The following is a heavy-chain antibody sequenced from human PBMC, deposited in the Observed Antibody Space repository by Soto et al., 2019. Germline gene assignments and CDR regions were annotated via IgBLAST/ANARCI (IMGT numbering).Heavy chain of an antibody. D-gene: IGHD4-4*01. CDR1: GFTFSSYA. CDR3: EKDRDYSNYAPYFDY. J-gene: IGHJ4*02. CDR2: ISGSGGST. Sequence: GGSLRLSCAASGFTFSSYAMSWVRQAPGKGLEWVSAISGSGGSTYYADSVKGRFTISRDNSKNTLYLQMNSLRAEDTAVYYCEKDRDYSNYAPYFDYWGQGTLVTVS. V-gene: IGHV3-23*01.